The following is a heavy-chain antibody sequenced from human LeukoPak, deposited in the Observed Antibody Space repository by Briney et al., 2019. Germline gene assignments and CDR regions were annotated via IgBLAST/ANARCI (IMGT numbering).Heavy chain of an antibody. Sequence: ASVKVSCKASGYTFTSYGISWVRQAPGQGLEWMGWISAYNGNTNYAQKLQGRVTMTTDTSTSTAYMELRSLRSDDTAVYYCARDRRIVGATRYFDYWGQGTLVTVSS. D-gene: IGHD1-26*01. V-gene: IGHV1-18*01. CDR3: ARDRRIVGATRYFDY. CDR2: ISAYNGNT. CDR1: GYTFTSYG. J-gene: IGHJ4*02.